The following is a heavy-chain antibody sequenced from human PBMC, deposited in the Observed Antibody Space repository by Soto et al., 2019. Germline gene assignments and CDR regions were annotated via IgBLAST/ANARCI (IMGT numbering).Heavy chain of an antibody. CDR2: ITYDGSNT. CDR3: ARADSGYAHGYYYYGMDV. D-gene: IGHD5-12*01. Sequence: GGSLRLSCSASGFTFSSYAMHWVRQAPGKGLEWVAVITYDGSNTYYADSVKGRFTISRDNSKNTLYLQMNSLGAEDTAVYYCARADSGYAHGYYYYGMDVWGQGTTVTVSS. CDR1: GFTFSSYA. J-gene: IGHJ6*02. V-gene: IGHV3-30*04.